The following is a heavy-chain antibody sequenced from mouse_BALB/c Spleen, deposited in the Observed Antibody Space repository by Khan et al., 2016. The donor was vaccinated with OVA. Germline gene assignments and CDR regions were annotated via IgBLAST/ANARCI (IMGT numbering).Heavy chain of an antibody. CDR1: GYTFTDYI. J-gene: IGHJ3*01. V-gene: IGHV1-77*01. Sequence: QVQLQQSGPELVKPGASLKVSCKASGYTFTDYIIGWVKQSTRQGLEWIGDIFPGSDTPYYNEKIKDKATLTVDKSANTAYMQLSSLTSEDSAVYFCARGGYSAFAYWGLGTLVTVSA. D-gene: IGHD2-14*01. CDR2: IFPGSDTP. CDR3: ARGGYSAFAY.